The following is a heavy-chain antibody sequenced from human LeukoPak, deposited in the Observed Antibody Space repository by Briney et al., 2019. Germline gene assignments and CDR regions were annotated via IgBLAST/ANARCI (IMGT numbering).Heavy chain of an antibody. J-gene: IGHJ6*02. CDR2: ISYDGSNK. CDR3: ARAYQLVRRPASYGMDV. V-gene: IGHV3-30*04. D-gene: IGHD6-13*01. CDR1: GFTFSSYA. Sequence: PGGSLRLSCAASGFTFSSYAMHWVRQAPGKGLEWVAVISYDGSNKYYADSVKGRFTISRDNSKNTLYLQMNSLRVEDTAVYYCARAYQLVRRPASYGMDVWGQGTTVTVSS.